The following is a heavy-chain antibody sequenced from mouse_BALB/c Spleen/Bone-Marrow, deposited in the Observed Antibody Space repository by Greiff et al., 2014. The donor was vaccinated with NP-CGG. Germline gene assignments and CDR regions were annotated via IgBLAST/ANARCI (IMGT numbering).Heavy chain of an antibody. J-gene: IGHJ3*01. CDR3: TREDYGNYVFPY. CDR2: IYPGSGST. V-gene: IGHV1S22*01. CDR1: GYTFTSHW. Sequence: KQSGSELVRPGASVRLSCKASGYTFTSHWMHWVKQRPGRGLEWIGNIYPGSGSTNYDEKFKSKATLTVDTSSSTAYMQLSSLTSEDSAVYYCTREDYGNYVFPYWGQGTLVTVSA. D-gene: IGHD2-1*01.